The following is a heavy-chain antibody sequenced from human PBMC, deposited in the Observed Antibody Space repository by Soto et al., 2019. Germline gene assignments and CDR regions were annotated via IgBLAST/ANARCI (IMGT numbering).Heavy chain of an antibody. CDR3: VRGCIVGHGFDP. D-gene: IGHD2-15*01. J-gene: IGHJ5*02. CDR2: IFHSGST. Sequence: QVQLQESGPGLVKPTQTLSLTCSVSRAFINSGGFYYSWIRQPPGKGLEWLGYIFHSGSTLYNPSLRGRFILSADTSRNQLSLYLTSGTAADTAVYYCVRGCIVGHGFDPWGQGILVTVSS. CDR1: RAFINSGGFY. V-gene: IGHV4-31*03.